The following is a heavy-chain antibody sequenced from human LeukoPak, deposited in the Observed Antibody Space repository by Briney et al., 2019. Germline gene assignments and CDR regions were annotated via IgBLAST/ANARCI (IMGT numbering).Heavy chain of an antibody. CDR2: MNPNSGNT. V-gene: IGHV1-8*01. Sequence: ASVKVSCKASGYTFTSYDINWVRQATGQGLEWMGWMNPNSGNTGYAQKFQGRVTMTRNTSISTAYMELSSLRSEDTAVYYCARWRVELRVEDYWGQGTLVTVSS. CDR1: GYTFTSYD. CDR3: ARWRVELRVEDY. J-gene: IGHJ4*02. D-gene: IGHD1-7*01.